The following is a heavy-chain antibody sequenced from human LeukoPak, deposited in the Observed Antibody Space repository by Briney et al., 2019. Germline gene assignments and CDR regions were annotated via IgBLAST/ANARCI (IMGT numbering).Heavy chain of an antibody. V-gene: IGHV4-34*01. CDR1: GGSSSGHY. J-gene: IGHJ6*03. Sequence: SETLSLTCAVYGGSSSGHYWSWIRQPPGKGLEWIGEINHSGSTNYNPSLKSRVTISVDTSKNQFSLKLSSVTAADTAVYYCASPLGRGAMDVWGKGTTVTVSS. D-gene: IGHD3-10*01. CDR3: ASPLGRGAMDV. CDR2: INHSGST.